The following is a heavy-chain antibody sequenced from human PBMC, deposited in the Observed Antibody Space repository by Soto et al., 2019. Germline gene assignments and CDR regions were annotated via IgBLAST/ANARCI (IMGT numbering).Heavy chain of an antibody. J-gene: IGHJ5*02. V-gene: IGHV1-69*01. D-gene: IGHD2-15*01. CDR1: GGTFSSYP. CDR2: IIPFFGTT. CDR3: ASRPVMEVAQYGNWFDP. Sequence: QVHLVQSGAEMKKPGSSVKVSCKASGGTFSSYPINWVRQAPGQGLEWMGGIIPFFGTTHSAQKFQGRLTITADESMRTTYMELSSLRSEDTAVYYCASRPVMEVAQYGNWFDPWGQGTLVTVSS.